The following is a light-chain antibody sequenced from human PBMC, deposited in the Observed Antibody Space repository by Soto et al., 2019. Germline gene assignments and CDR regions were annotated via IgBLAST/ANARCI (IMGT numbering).Light chain of an antibody. Sequence: QSVLTQPASVSGSPGQSITISCTGTRRDVGGYNYVSWYQHHPGKGPKLIIYEVNNRPSGVSDRFSGSKSGNKASLTISNLEAEDESDYYCGSYTSTDTPFVFGTGTKVTVL. J-gene: IGLJ1*01. CDR2: EVN. V-gene: IGLV2-14*01. CDR1: RRDVGGYNY. CDR3: GSYTSTDTPFV.